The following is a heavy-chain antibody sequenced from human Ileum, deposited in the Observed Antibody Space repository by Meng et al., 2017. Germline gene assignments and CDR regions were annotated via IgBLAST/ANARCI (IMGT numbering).Heavy chain of an antibody. D-gene: IGHD6-13*01. J-gene: IGHJ4*02. CDR1: GITFSIYA. V-gene: IGHV3-23*01. CDR2: TGGSGART. Sequence: GGSLRLSCAASGITFSIYAMSWVRQAPGKGLEWVPGTGGSGARTYYADSVKGRFTISRDNSKNTLYLQMNSLRAEDTAVYYCATSTYSSSWYYFDYWGQGTLVTVSS. CDR3: ATSTYSSSWYYFDY.